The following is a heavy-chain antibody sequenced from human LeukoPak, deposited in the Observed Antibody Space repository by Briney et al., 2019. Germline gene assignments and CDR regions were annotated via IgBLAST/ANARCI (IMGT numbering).Heavy chain of an antibody. CDR2: ISGSGGST. V-gene: IGHV3-23*01. J-gene: IGHJ4*02. Sequence: PGGSLRLSCAASGFTFSSYAMSWVRQAPGKGLEWASAISGSGGSTYYADSVKGRFTISRDNSKNTLYLQMNSLRAEDTAVYYCAKDPYYYDSSGYYYPASYFDYWGQGTLVTVSS. D-gene: IGHD3-22*01. CDR3: AKDPYYYDSSGYYYPASYFDY. CDR1: GFTFSSYA.